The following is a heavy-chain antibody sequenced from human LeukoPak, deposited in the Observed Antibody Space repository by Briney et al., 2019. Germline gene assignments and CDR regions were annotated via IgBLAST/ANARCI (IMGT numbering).Heavy chain of an antibody. CDR2: ISSSSSSI. CDR3: ARDVGGSLDY. J-gene: IGHJ4*02. CDR1: GFTFSSYS. D-gene: IGHD1-26*01. Sequence: GGSLRLSCAASGFTFSSYSMNWVRQAPGKGLEWVSYISSSSSSIYYADSVRGRFTISRDNAKNSVYLQMNSLRAEDTAVYYCARDVGGSLDYWGQGTLVTVSS. V-gene: IGHV3-48*01.